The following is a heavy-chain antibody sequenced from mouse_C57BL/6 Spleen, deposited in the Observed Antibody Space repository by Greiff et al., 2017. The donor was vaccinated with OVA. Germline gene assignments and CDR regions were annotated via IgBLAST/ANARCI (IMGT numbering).Heavy chain of an antibody. CDR1: GFNIKDDY. CDR2: IDPENGDT. V-gene: IGHV14-4*01. Sequence: EVKLQESGAELVRPGASVKLSCTASGFNIKDDYMHWVKQRPEQGLEWIGWIDPENGDTEYASKFQGKATITADTSSNTAYLQLSSLTSEDTAVYYCTTLIYQRAMDYWGQGTSVTVSS. D-gene: IGHD2-1*01. CDR3: TTLIYQRAMDY. J-gene: IGHJ4*01.